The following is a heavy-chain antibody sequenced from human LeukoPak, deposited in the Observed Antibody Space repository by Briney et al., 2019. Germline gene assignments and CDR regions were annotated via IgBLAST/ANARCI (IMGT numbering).Heavy chain of an antibody. CDR1: GFTFDDYA. D-gene: IGHD4-11*01. V-gene: IGHV3-23*01. J-gene: IGHJ4*02. CDR3: AKDDMSTVTTLFDY. CDR2: ISGSGGST. Sequence: GGSLRLSCAASGFTFDDYAMHWVRQAPGKGLEWVSAISGSGGSTYYADSVKGRFTISRDNSKNTLYLQMNSLRAEDTAVYYCAKDDMSTVTTLFDYWGQGTLGTVSS.